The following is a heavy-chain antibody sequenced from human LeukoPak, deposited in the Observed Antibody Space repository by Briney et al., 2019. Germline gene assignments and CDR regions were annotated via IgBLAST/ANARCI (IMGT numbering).Heavy chain of an antibody. D-gene: IGHD2-15*01. J-gene: IGHJ4*02. CDR2: ISGSGGST. Sequence: PGGSLSLSCAAYGFTFSSYAMSWVRQPPGKGLEWVSAISGSGGSTYYADSVKGRFTISRDNSKNTLYLQMNSLRAEDTAVYYCAKDIRPPGYCSGGSCYSSSYWGQGTLVTVSS. CDR1: GFTFSSYA. V-gene: IGHV3-23*01. CDR3: AKDIRPPGYCSGGSCYSSSY.